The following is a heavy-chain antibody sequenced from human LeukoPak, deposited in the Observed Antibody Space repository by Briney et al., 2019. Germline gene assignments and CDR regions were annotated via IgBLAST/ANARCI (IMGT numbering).Heavy chain of an antibody. CDR3: ARENWNYVPYHFFMDV. J-gene: IGHJ6*03. V-gene: IGHV4-59*01. Sequence: SETLSLTCTVSGGAISTYYWSWIRQTPGMGLEWIGYIYYSGSTNYNPSLTSRVTISVDASKNQFSLKLSSVTAADTAVYYCARENWNYVPYHFFMDVWGKGTTVTVSS. CDR2: IYYSGST. D-gene: IGHD1-7*01. CDR1: GGAISTYY.